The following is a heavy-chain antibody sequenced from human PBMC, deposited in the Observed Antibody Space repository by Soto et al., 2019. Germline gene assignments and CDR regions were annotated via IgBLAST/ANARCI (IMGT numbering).Heavy chain of an antibody. CDR1: GGSINSDY. Sequence: SETLSLTCSVSGGSINSDYWTWIRQSAGKGLEWIGRISTSGRTTYNPSLKSRVTMSIDTSRNQFSLTLISVTAADTALYYCARLHLPALQGAFDIWGQGTMVTV. V-gene: IGHV4-4*07. J-gene: IGHJ3*02. CDR3: ARLHLPALQGAFDI. D-gene: IGHD2-2*01. CDR2: ISTSGRT.